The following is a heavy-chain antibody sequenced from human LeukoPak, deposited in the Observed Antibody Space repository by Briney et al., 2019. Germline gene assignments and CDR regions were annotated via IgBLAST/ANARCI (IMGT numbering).Heavy chain of an antibody. J-gene: IGHJ4*02. D-gene: IGHD5-12*01. CDR3: ARHRKWRYHQGLDY. Sequence: SETLSVTCSVSGGSISSSSYSWGWVRQPPGKGLEWIGEINHSGSTNYNPSLKSRVTISVDTSKNQFSLKLSSATAADTAVYYCARHRKWRYHQGLDYWGQGTLVTVSS. CDR1: GGSISSSSYS. CDR2: INHSGST. V-gene: IGHV4-39*01.